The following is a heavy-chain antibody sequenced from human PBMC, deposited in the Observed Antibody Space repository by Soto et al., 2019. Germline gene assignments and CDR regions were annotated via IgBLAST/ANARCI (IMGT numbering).Heavy chain of an antibody. V-gene: IGHV4-38-2*02. D-gene: IGHD2-2*01. J-gene: IGHJ5*02. CDR1: GDTISNTYY. CDR2: IYESGST. Sequence: PSETLSLTCSVSGDTISNTYYWGWIRQPPGKGLEWIGTIYESGSTYYNPSLHRRVIMSVDTSKNQFSLKLTSVTAVDTAVYFCARVKAELVVVPRLFYRINWFDPWAPGIQVTVSS. CDR3: ARVKAELVVVPRLFYRINWFDP.